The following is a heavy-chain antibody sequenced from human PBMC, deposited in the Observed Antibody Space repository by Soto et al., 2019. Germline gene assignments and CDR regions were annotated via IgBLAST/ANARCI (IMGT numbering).Heavy chain of an antibody. V-gene: IGHV1-18*01. CDR3: AREMWTRTGTQNFCDY. CDR2: ISQSSGVT. D-gene: IGHD2-21*01. J-gene: IGHJ4*02. CDR1: GYTFTSYG. Sequence: QVQLVQSEGEVRQPGASVKVSCRASGYTFTSYGIIWVRQAPGQGLEWMGYISQSSGVTRYAQNLQGIVTLTTDTSTTTAYMELRSLRSDDTAVYYCAREMWTRTGTQNFCDYWGLGALVTVSS.